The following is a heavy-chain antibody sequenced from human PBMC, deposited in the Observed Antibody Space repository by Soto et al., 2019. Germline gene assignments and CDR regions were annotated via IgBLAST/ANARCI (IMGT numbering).Heavy chain of an antibody. CDR2: ISAGGGTT. Sequence: EVQLLESGGGLVQPGGSLRLSCAASGFTFSSYAMSWVRHAPGKGLQWVSGISAGGGTTYYADSVKGRFTISRDHSKNTLSLQMNSLGVDDTAVYYCVKDPNGDYVGGFEFWGQGTMVTVSS. D-gene: IGHD4-17*01. J-gene: IGHJ3*01. CDR1: GFTFSSYA. CDR3: VKDPNGDYVGGFEF. V-gene: IGHV3-23*01.